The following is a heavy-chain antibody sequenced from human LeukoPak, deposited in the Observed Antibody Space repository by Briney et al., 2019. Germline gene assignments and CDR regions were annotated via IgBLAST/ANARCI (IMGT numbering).Heavy chain of an antibody. Sequence: GGSLRLSCAASGFSFSSYSMDWVRQAPGKGLEWVSYITSSSSTIYYADSVKGRFTISRDNAKNSLYLQMNSLRADDTAVYYCAPSIAAEGTFDYWGQGTLVTVSS. CDR2: ITSSSSTI. CDR1: GFSFSSYS. D-gene: IGHD6-13*01. J-gene: IGHJ4*02. V-gene: IGHV3-48*01. CDR3: APSIAAEGTFDY.